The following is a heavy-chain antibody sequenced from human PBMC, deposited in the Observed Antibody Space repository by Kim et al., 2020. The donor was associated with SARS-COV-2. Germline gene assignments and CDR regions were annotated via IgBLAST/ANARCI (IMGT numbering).Heavy chain of an antibody. CDR1: GFTFSSYS. D-gene: IGHD3-10*01. Sequence: GGSLRLSCAASGFTFSSYSMNWVRQAPGKGLEWVSSISSSSSYIYYADSVKGRFTISRDNAKNSLYLQMNSLRAEDTAVYYCARVAMVRGAPIDYWGQGTLVTVSS. J-gene: IGHJ4*02. CDR3: ARVAMVRGAPIDY. CDR2: ISSSSSYI. V-gene: IGHV3-21*01.